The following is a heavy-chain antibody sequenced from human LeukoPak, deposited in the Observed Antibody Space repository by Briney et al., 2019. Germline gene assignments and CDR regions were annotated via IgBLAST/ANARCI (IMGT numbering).Heavy chain of an antibody. Sequence: PSETLSLTCTVSGGSISSYYWSWIRQPAGKGLEWIGRIYTSGSTNYNPSLKSRVTMSVDTSKNQFSLKLSSVTAADTAVYYCAKTKHDFWGGYSEYYYYYYYMDVWGKGTTVTVSS. CDR3: AKTKHDFWGGYSEYYYYYYYMDV. D-gene: IGHD3-3*01. CDR2: IYTSGST. J-gene: IGHJ6*03. CDR1: GGSISSYY. V-gene: IGHV4-4*07.